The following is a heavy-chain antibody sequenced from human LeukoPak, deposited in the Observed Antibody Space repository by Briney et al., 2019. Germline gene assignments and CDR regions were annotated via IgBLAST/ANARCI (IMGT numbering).Heavy chain of an antibody. CDR2: ISGSGGST. Sequence: GRSLRLSCAASGFTFSSYAMSWVRQAPGKGLEWVSAISGSGGSTYYADSVKGRFTISRDNSKNTLYLQMNSLRAEDTAVYYCAKEGQQLVRRYSSGWFFDYWGQGTLVTVSS. V-gene: IGHV3-23*01. D-gene: IGHD6-19*01. CDR3: AKEGQQLVRRYSSGWFFDY. CDR1: GFTFSSYA. J-gene: IGHJ4*02.